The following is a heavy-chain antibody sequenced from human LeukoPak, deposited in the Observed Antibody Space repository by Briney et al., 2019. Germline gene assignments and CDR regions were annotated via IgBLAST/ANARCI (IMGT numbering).Heavy chain of an antibody. Sequence: EASVKVSCKASGYTFTDYYIHWVRQAPGQGLEWMGWMNANSGGTKYAQKFQGRVTMTRDTSISTAYMDLSRLGSDDTAVYYCARENSDWAFDYWGQETLVSVSS. V-gene: IGHV1-2*02. D-gene: IGHD6-19*01. CDR2: MNANSGGT. J-gene: IGHJ4*02. CDR1: GYTFTDYY. CDR3: ARENSDWAFDY.